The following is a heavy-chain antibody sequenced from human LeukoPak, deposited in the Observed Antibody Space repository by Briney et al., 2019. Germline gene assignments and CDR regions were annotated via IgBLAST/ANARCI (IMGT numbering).Heavy chain of an antibody. D-gene: IGHD3-22*01. CDR2: IMPRDSNA. CDR3: ARHNSYDI. J-gene: IGHJ1*01. V-gene: IGHV5-51*01. Sequence: GAPLQISCKSSGSDFTNYWIACVRQEPGRDLEWMGIIMPRDSNAKYSPSFQGQVTISADKYIGTAYLQWSSLKASDTAMYFCARHNSYDIWGQGTLGTVSS. CDR1: GSDFTNYW.